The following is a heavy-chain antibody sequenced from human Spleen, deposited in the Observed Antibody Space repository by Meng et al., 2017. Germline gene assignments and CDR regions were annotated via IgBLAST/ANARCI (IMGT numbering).Heavy chain of an antibody. CDR2: INAVFGTT. CDR3: ARKAGNCISTTCYSLDY. CDR1: GGIFSNYV. J-gene: IGHJ4*02. V-gene: IGHV1-69*13. Sequence: SVKVSCKARGGIFSNYVIGWVRQAPGQGLEWMGGINAVFGTTNYAQKFQDRVTITSDESTSTVYMELTRLTSEDTAVYFCARKAGNCISTTCYSLDYWGQGTRVTVSS. D-gene: IGHD2-2*01.